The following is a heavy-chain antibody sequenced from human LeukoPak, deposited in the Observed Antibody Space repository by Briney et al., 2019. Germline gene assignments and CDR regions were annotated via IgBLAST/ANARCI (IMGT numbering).Heavy chain of an antibody. CDR2: IYTSGST. Sequence: PSETLSLTCTVSGGSISSYYWSWIRQPAGKGLEWIGRIYTSGSTNYNPSLKSRVTISVDTSKNQFSLKLSSVTAADTAVYYCARHEAHIAAAGRFDPWGQGTLVTVSS. CDR1: GGSISSYY. D-gene: IGHD6-13*01. CDR3: ARHEAHIAAAGRFDP. J-gene: IGHJ5*02. V-gene: IGHV4-4*07.